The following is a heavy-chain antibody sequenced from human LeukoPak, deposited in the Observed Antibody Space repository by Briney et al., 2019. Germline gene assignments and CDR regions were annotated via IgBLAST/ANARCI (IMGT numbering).Heavy chain of an antibody. CDR3: ARGQYYDSSGYLDAFDI. D-gene: IGHD3-22*01. J-gene: IGHJ3*02. CDR2: IYSGGST. Sequence: GGSLRLSCAASGFTVSINYMSWVRQAPGKGLEWVSVIYSGGSTYYADSVKGRFTISRDNSKNTLYLQMNSLRAEDTAVYYCARGQYYDSSGYLDAFDIWGQGTMVTVSS. V-gene: IGHV3-66*01. CDR1: GFTVSINY.